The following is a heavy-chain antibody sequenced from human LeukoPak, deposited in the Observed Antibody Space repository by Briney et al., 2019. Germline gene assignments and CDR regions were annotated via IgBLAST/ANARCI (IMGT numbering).Heavy chain of an antibody. V-gene: IGHV3-33*08. D-gene: IGHD1-1*01. CDR2: IWYDGSNK. CDR1: GFTFSSYA. J-gene: IGHJ3*02. CDR3: ARGQLVDDAFDI. Sequence: GGSLRLSCAASGFTFSSYAMSWVRQAPGKGLEWVAVIWYDGSNKYYADSVKGRFTISRDNSKNTLYLQMNSLRAEDTAVYYCARGQLVDDAFDIWGQGTMVTVSS.